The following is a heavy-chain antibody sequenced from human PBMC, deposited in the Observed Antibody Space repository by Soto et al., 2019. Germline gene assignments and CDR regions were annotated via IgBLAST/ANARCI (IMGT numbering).Heavy chain of an antibody. D-gene: IGHD3-22*01. CDR1: GFTFSSYA. V-gene: IGHV3-23*01. CDR3: AKTVDSGHGYYYDSSGYFVDY. Sequence: EVQLLESGGGLVQPGGSLRLSCAASGFTFSSYAMSWVRQAPGKGLEWVSAISGSGGSTYYADSVKGRFTIYRDNSKKTLYLQKNSLRTEETAVYYCAKTVDSGHGYYYDSSGYFVDYWGQGTLVTVSS. CDR2: ISGSGGST. J-gene: IGHJ4*02.